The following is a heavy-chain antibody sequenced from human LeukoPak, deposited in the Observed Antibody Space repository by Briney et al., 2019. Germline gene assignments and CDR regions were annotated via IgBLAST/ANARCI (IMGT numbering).Heavy chain of an antibody. CDR2: INPNSGGT. Sequence: ASVKVSCKASGYTFTGYYMHWVRQAPGLGLEWMGWINPNSGGTNYAQKFQGWVTMTRDTSISTAYMELSRLRSDDTAVYYCARSPGYCSGGSCYFQYYFDYWGQGTLVTVSS. CDR3: ARSPGYCSGGSCYFQYYFDY. CDR1: GYTFTGYY. J-gene: IGHJ4*02. D-gene: IGHD2-15*01. V-gene: IGHV1-2*04.